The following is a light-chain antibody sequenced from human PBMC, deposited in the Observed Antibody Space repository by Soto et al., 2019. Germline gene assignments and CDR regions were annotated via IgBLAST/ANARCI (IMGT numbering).Light chain of an antibody. Sequence: QTVLTQPASVSGSPGQSITISWSGTSEDVGGYNYVSWYQHHPGKAPKLMIYEVTNRPSGLSNRFSGSKSGSTASLTISGLQAEDEADYYCSSYTSSNTLVFGTGTKVTVL. CDR1: SEDVGGYNY. V-gene: IGLV2-14*01. J-gene: IGLJ1*01. CDR3: SSYTSSNTLV. CDR2: EVT.